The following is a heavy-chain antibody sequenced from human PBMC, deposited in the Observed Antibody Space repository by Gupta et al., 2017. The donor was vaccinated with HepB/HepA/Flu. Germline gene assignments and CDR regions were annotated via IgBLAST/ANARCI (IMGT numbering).Heavy chain of an antibody. CDR1: GYTFTGDG. Sequence: QVQLVLSGAEVTKPGPSVQVSCKASGYTFTGDGSTWVRQAPGQGREWMGWISGHNGYTHYAQKLQGRVTMTTDTSTNTAYRELRSLRADDTAVYYCARELDTVTAYWGKGTQVTVYS. D-gene: IGHD4-17*01. CDR3: ARELDTVTAY. CDR2: ISGHNGYT. V-gene: IGHV1-18*01. J-gene: IGHJ4*02.